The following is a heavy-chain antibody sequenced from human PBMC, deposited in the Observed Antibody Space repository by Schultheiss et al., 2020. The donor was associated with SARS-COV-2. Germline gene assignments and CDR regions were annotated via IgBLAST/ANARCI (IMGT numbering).Heavy chain of an antibody. V-gene: IGHV3-64*01. Sequence: GESLKISCAASGFTFSSYAMHWVRQAPGKGLEYVSAISSNGGSTYYANSVKGRFTISRDNSKNTLYLQMGSLRAEDTAVYYCAKRSSSWLNYYYYYMDVWGKGTTVTVSS. CDR3: AKRSSSWLNYYYYYMDV. CDR1: GFTFSSYA. J-gene: IGHJ6*03. D-gene: IGHD6-13*01. CDR2: ISSNGGST.